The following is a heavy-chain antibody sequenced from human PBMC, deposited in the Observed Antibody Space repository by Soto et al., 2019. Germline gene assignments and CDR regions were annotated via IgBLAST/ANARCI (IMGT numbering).Heavy chain of an antibody. V-gene: IGHV3-23*01. D-gene: IGHD2-2*01. CDR2: INAGGRSA. CDR1: GFAFSTYV. CDR3: AKDRGCSSATCYQAD. J-gene: IGHJ4*02. Sequence: PGGSLRLSCVASGFAFSTYVMSWVRQSPGQGLEWVSAINAGGRSAYYADSVKGRFIISRDNSKNTLFLQMNSLRAEDTAVYYCAKDRGCSSATCYQADWGQGSLVTVSS.